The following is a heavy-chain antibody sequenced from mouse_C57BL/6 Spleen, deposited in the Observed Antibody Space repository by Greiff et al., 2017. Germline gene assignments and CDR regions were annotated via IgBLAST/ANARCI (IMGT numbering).Heavy chain of an antibody. V-gene: IGHV1-66*01. CDR1: GYSFTSYY. CDR2: IYPGSGNT. J-gene: IGHJ2*01. CDR3: ARSGGYYHDY. D-gene: IGHD3-1*01. Sequence: QVQLQQSGPELVKPGASVKISCKASGYSFTSYYIHWVKQRPGQGFEWIGWIYPGSGNTKYNEKFKGKATLTADTSSSTAYMQLSSLTSEDSAVYYCARSGGYYHDYWGQGTTLTVSS.